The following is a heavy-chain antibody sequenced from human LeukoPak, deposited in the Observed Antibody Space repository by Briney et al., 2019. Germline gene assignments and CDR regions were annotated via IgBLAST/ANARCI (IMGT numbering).Heavy chain of an antibody. CDR2: IYHSGST. Sequence: PSETLSLTCAVSGGSISSGGYSWSWTRQPPGKGLEWIGYIYHSGSTYYNPSLKSRVTISVDRSKNQFSLKLSSVTAADTAVYYCARGGSLPMDVWGKGTTVTVSS. CDR1: GGSISSGGYS. D-gene: IGHD3-16*01. V-gene: IGHV4-30-2*01. J-gene: IGHJ6*04. CDR3: ARGGSLPMDV.